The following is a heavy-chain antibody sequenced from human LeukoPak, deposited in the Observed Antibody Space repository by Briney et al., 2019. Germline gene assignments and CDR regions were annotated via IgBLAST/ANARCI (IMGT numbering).Heavy chain of an antibody. CDR2: IYYRGST. Sequence: PSQTLSLTRTVSGGSISSGDYYWSWIRQPPGKGLEWIGYIYYRGSTYYNPSLKSRVTISVDTSKNQFSLKLGSVTAADTAVYYCARVSYYDSSGYFRSPYYYMDVWGKGTTVTVSS. J-gene: IGHJ6*03. D-gene: IGHD3-22*01. CDR3: ARVSYYDSSGYFRSPYYYMDV. V-gene: IGHV4-30-4*08. CDR1: GGSISSGDYY.